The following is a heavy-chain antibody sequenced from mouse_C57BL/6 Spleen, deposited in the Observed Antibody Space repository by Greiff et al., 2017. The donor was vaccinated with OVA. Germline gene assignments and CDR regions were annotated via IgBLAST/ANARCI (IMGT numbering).Heavy chain of an antibody. J-gene: IGHJ1*03. Sequence: EVKLVESGGDLVKPGGSLKLSCAALGFTFSSYGMSWVRQTPDKRLEWFATISSGGSYTLYPDSVKVRFTISRDNAKNTLYLQMSSLKSEDAAMYYCARYDNIWYFDIWGTETTVTVSS. CDR1: GFTFSSYG. D-gene: IGHD2-14*01. CDR3: ARYDNIWYFDI. V-gene: IGHV5-6*02. CDR2: ISSGGSYT.